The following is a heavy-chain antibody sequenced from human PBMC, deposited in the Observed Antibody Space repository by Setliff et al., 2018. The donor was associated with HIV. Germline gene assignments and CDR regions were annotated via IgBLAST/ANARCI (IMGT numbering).Heavy chain of an antibody. J-gene: IGHJ6*03. V-gene: IGHV4-39*01. Sequence: SETLSLTCTVSGDSISTDNYHWGWIRQPPGKGLEWIGHTANTDYNPSLKGRVTVSVDTSKNQLSLRLSSVTAADTAVYYCARHAALIKRYYYYYLDVWGKGTTVTVSS. CDR2: TANT. CDR3: ARHAALIKRYYYYYLDV. CDR1: GDSISTDNYH. D-gene: IGHD5-18*01.